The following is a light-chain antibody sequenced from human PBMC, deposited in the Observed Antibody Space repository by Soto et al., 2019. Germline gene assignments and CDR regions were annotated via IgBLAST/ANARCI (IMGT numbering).Light chain of an antibody. CDR2: EVT. J-gene: IGLJ2*01. CDR1: SSDVGGYNY. Sequence: QSALTQPASVSGSPGQSITISCTGTSSDVGGYNYVSWYQQHPGKAPKLMIFEVTNRPSGVSNRFSGSKSGNTASLTISGLQAEDEADYYCSSFTSSSTQVFGGGTQLTV. CDR3: SSFTSSSTQV. V-gene: IGLV2-14*01.